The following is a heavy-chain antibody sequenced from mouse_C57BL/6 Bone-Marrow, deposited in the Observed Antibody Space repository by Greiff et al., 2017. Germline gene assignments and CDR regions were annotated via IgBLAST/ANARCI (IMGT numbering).Heavy chain of an antibody. D-gene: IGHD3-3*01. V-gene: IGHV1-82*01. J-gene: IGHJ3*01. CDR3: AGTGLVVAY. Sequence: QVQLQQSGPELVKPGASVKISCKASGYAFSSSWMNWVKQRPGKGLEWIGRIYPGDGDTNYNGKFKGKATLTADKSSRPAYMQLSSLTSEDSAVYFCAGTGLVVAYWGQGTLVTVSA. CDR2: IYPGDGDT. CDR1: GYAFSSSW.